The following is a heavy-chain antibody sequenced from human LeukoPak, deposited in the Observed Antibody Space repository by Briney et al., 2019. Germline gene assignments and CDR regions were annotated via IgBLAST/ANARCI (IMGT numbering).Heavy chain of an antibody. V-gene: IGHV3-66*01. CDR3: AGASSYGIILDATSFDL. CDR2: IYRGGAT. D-gene: IGHD2-15*01. Sequence: GGSPRLSCAVSGLIGSDGYMSWVRQAPGKGLEWLSIIYRGGATYYADSVKGRFTISRDDSNYTWHLQLNSLRAEDTAVYFCAGASSYGIILDATSFDLWGQGTLVIVSS. CDR1: GLIGSDGY. J-gene: IGHJ4*02.